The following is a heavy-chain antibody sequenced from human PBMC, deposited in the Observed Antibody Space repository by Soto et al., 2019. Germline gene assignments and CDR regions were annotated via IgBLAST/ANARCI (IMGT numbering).Heavy chain of an antibody. Sequence: GGSLRLSCAASGFTFSSYAMSWVRQAPGKGLEWVSAISGSGGSTYYADSVKGRFTISRDNSKNTLYLQMNSLRAEDTAVYYCAKEARYCTNGVCSRYPIDPWGQGTLVTVSS. CDR1: GFTFSSYA. D-gene: IGHD2-8*01. V-gene: IGHV3-23*01. J-gene: IGHJ5*02. CDR2: ISGSGGST. CDR3: AKEARYCTNGVCSRYPIDP.